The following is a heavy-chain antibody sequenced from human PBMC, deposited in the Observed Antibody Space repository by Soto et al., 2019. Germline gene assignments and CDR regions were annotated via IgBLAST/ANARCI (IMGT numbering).Heavy chain of an antibody. D-gene: IGHD3-10*01. CDR2: IWYDGSNK. V-gene: IGHV3-33*01. J-gene: IGHJ6*02. CDR1: GFTFSSYG. CDR3: ARDLVVRGVIGYYYYGMDV. Sequence: QVQLVESGGGVVQPGRSLRLSCAASGFTFSSYGMHWVRQAPGKGLEWVAVIWYDGSNKYYADSVKGRFTISRDNSKNTLYLQMNSLRAEDTAVYYRARDLVVRGVIGYYYYGMDVWGQGTTVTVSS.